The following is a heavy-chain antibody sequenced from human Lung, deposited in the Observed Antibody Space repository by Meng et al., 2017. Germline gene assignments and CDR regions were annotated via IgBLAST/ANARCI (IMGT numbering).Heavy chain of an antibody. CDR2: INHSGST. CDR3: ARGPTTMSHDFDY. J-gene: IGHJ4*02. Sequence: QLQLHQWGAVLLKPSEPQASPCVVPGGSFRGYYWSWIRQPPWKGLECIGEINHSGSTNYNPSLESRATISVDTSQNILSLKLSSATAADSAVYYCARGPTTMSHDFDYWGQGTLVTVSS. D-gene: IGHD4-11*01. V-gene: IGHV4-34*01. CDR1: GGSFRGYY.